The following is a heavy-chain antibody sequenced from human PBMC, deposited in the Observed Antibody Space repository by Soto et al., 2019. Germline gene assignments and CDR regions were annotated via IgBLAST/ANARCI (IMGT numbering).Heavy chain of an antibody. J-gene: IGHJ4*02. CDR2: IGTAGDT. V-gene: IGHV3-13*01. CDR1: GFTFSGFD. D-gene: IGHD6-13*01. Sequence: GGSLRLSCAASGFTFSGFDMHWVRQPTGKGLEWVSSIGTAGDTYYAVSVKGRLTISRDNAKNSLSLQMNSLRAGDMAVYFCAKSQEIGTHFFDSWGQGTQVT. CDR3: AKSQEIGTHFFDS.